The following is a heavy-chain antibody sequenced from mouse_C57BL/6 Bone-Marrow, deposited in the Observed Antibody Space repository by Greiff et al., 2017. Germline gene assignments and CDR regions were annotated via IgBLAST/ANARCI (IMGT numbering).Heavy chain of an antibody. D-gene: IGHD1-1*01. V-gene: IGHV14-4*01. CDR1: GFNIKDDY. J-gene: IGHJ2*01. Sequence: EVQLQQSGAELVRPGASVKLSCTASGFNIKDDYMHWVKQRPEQGLEWIGWIDPENGDTEYASKFQGKATITAYTSSNTAYLQLSSLTSEDTAVYYCTTYYYASYYFDYWGQGTTLTVSS. CDR2: IDPENGDT. CDR3: TTYYYASYYFDY.